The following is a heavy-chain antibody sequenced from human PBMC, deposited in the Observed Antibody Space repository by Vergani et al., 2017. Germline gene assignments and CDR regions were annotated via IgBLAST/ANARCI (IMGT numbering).Heavy chain of an antibody. D-gene: IGHD4-17*01. V-gene: IGHV1-2*02. CDR1: GYNFNTYY. CDR2: INPNTGDT. Sequence: QVQLVQSGSEVKKPGASVKVSCKASGYNFNTYYIHWVRQAPGQGLEWMGLINPNTGDTNFAQKFQGRVTMTRATSANTVYVEVTRLTSDDTAIYYCARGRPYGGWFDPWGQGSLVTVSS. CDR3: ARGRPYGGWFDP. J-gene: IGHJ5*02.